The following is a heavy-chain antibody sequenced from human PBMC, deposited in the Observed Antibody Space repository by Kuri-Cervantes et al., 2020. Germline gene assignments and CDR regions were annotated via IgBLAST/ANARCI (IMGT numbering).Heavy chain of an antibody. CDR2: INHSGST. V-gene: IGHV4-34*01. D-gene: IGHD6-6*01. CDR1: GGSFSGYY. CDR3: ARVPTLGIAARRGRSGVDY. J-gene: IGHJ4*02. Sequence: SQTLSLTCAVYGGSFSGYYWSWIRQPPGKGLEWIGEINHSGSTNYNPSLKSRVTISVDTSKDQFSLKLSSATAADTAVYYCARVPTLGIAARRGRSGVDYWGQGTLVTVSS.